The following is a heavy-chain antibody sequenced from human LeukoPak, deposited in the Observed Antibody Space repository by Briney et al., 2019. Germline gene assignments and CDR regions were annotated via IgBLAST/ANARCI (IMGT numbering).Heavy chain of an antibody. Sequence: GGSLRLSCAASGFTVSSSYMSWVRQAPGKGLEWVSVVYSHGSTYYADSVKGRFTISRDNSKNTLYLQMNSLRAEDTAMYYCVHYYYDSGSRSPFDYWGQGTLVTVSS. V-gene: IGHV3-53*01. CDR1: GFTVSSSY. CDR3: VHYYYDSGSRSPFDY. J-gene: IGHJ4*02. D-gene: IGHD3-10*01. CDR2: VYSHGST.